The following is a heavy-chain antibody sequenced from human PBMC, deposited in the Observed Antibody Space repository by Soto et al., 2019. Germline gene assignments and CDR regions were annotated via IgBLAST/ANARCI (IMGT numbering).Heavy chain of an antibody. CDR1: GDTFTDYS. CDR3: ARGGHVVVVTAALDY. V-gene: IGHV1-46*01. CDR2: VNPSGGHT. Sequence: QVQLMQSGAEVKKPGASVKVSCKASGDTFTDYSIHWVRQAPGQGLDWMGTVNPSGGHTTYAQHFLGRVTMPRDTCTSTIYMELTSLTSDDTVRYDCARGGHVVVVTAALDYWGQGTLVTVSS. D-gene: IGHD2-21*02. J-gene: IGHJ4*02.